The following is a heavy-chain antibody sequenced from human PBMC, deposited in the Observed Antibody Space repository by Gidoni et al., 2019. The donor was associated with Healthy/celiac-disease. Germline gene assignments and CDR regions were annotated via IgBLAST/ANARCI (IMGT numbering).Heavy chain of an antibody. CDR1: GFTFSSYG. CDR2: ISYDGSNK. CDR3: AKVGPTYYYDSSGYLGY. J-gene: IGHJ4*02. Sequence: QVQLVESGGGVVQPGRSLRLSCAPSGFTFSSYGMHWVRQAPGKGLEWVAVISYDGSNKYYADSVKGRFTISRDNSKNTLYLQMNSLRAEDTAVYYCAKVGPTYYYDSSGYLGYWGQGTLVTVSS. D-gene: IGHD3-22*01. V-gene: IGHV3-30*18.